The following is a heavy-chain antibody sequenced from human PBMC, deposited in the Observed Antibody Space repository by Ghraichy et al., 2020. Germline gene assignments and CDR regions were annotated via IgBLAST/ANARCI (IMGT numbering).Heavy chain of an antibody. V-gene: IGHV3-23*01. CDR3: ARGPTLTNWFDP. CDR1: KLTFSNYA. J-gene: IGHJ5*02. Sequence: GESLNISCAASKLTFSNYAMSWVRQAPGKGLEWVSTIIGSGGSTSYADSVKGRFTISRDNSKNTLYLQVNSLRAEDTALYYCARGPTLTNWFDPWGQGTLVTVSS. CDR2: IIGSGGST.